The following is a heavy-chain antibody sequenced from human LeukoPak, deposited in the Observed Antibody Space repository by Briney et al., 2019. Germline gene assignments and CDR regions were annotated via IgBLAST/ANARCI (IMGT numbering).Heavy chain of an antibody. Sequence: ASVKASCKASGYTFTSYDINWERQATGQGLEWMGWMNPNSGNTGYAQKFQGRATMTRNTSISTAYMELSSLRSEDTAVYYCARGLDFQGEANFDYWGQGTLVTVSS. D-gene: IGHD3-16*01. CDR3: ARGLDFQGEANFDY. J-gene: IGHJ4*02. CDR1: GYTFTSYD. CDR2: MNPNSGNT. V-gene: IGHV1-8*01.